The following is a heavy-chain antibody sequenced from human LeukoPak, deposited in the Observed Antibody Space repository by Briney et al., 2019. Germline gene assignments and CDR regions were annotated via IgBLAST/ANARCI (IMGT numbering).Heavy chain of an antibody. J-gene: IGHJ4*02. D-gene: IGHD1-26*01. V-gene: IGHV3-30-3*01. Sequence: GESLSLSCVVSGFSFGAYALQWVRQSPGKGMEWVALISSDGSRQWYADSVRGRFTVSRDNPVNTLFLQMNSLTTEDTAVYYCARGPPDGWEVYCDHWGQGTLVTVAS. CDR3: ARGPPDGWEVYCDH. CDR1: GFSFGAYA. CDR2: ISSDGSRQ.